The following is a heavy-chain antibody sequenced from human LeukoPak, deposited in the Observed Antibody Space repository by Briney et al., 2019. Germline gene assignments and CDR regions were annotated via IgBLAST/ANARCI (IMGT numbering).Heavy chain of an antibody. CDR1: GFTFSSYE. CDR3: ARDGGSGSYGDAFDI. CDR2: IWYDGSNK. Sequence: PGGSLRLSCAASGFTFSSYEMNWVRQAPGKGLEWVAVIWYDGSNKYYADSVKGRFTISRDNSKNTLYLQMNSLRAEGTAVYYCARDGGSGSYGDAFDIWGQGTMVTVSS. J-gene: IGHJ3*02. D-gene: IGHD3-10*01. V-gene: IGHV3-33*08.